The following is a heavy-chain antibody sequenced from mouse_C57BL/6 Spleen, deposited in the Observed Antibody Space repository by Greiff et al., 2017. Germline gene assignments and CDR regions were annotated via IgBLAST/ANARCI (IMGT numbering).Heavy chain of an antibody. V-gene: IGHV1-15*01. CDR2: IDPETGGT. CDR1: GYTFTDYE. CDR3: TRSVNPDWERFAY. Sequence: QVQLQQSGAELVRPGASVTLSCKASGYTFTDYEMHWVKQTPVHGLEWIGAIDPETGGTAYNQKFKGKAILTADKSSSTAYMELRSLTSEDSAVYYCTRSVNPDWERFAYWGQGTLVTVSA. J-gene: IGHJ3*01. D-gene: IGHD4-1*01.